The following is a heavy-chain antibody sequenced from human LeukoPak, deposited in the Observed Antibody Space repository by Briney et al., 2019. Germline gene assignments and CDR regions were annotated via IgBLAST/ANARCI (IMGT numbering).Heavy chain of an antibody. CDR1: GGSFSGYY. V-gene: IGHV4-34*01. D-gene: IGHD3-10*01. CDR3: ARGRYGSGSHYTGSRGYYFDY. J-gene: IGHJ4*02. Sequence: PSETLSLTCAVYGGSFSGYYWSWIRQPPGKGLEWIGEINHSGSTNYNPSLKSRVTISVDTSKNQFSLKLSSVTAADTAVYYCARGRYGSGSHYTGSRGYYFDYWGQGTLVTVSS. CDR2: INHSGST.